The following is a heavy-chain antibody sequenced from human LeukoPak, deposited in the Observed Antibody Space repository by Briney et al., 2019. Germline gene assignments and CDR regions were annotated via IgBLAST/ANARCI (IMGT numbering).Heavy chain of an antibody. Sequence: SETLSLTCTVSGYSISNGYCWGWIRQPPGKGLEWIGNTCIGGGAHYNPSLKSRVTISVDTSKNQFSLKLSSVTAADTAVYYCARGIRQPSGYYYYYYMDVWGKGTTVTVSS. J-gene: IGHJ6*03. V-gene: IGHV4-38-2*02. D-gene: IGHD3-3*02. CDR1: GYSISNGYC. CDR3: ARGIRQPSGYYYYYYMDV. CDR2: TCIGGGA.